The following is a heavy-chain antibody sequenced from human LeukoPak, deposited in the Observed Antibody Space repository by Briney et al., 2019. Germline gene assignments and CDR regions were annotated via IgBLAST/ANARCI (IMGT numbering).Heavy chain of an antibody. CDR1: GFTFSSYA. V-gene: IGHV3-23*01. CDR2: ISGGGSGT. D-gene: IGHD3-10*01. J-gene: IGHJ6*02. CDR3: TKDSTGGIRGDYGMDV. Sequence: GGSLRLSCAASGFTFSSYAMSWVRQAPGKGLEWVSGISGGGSGTYYADSVKGRFTISRDNSKNTMYLQMNSLRAEDTAIYYCTKDSTGGIRGDYGMDVWGQGTTVTVSS.